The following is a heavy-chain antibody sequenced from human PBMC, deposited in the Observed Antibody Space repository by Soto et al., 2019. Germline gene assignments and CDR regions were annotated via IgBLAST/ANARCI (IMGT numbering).Heavy chain of an antibody. V-gene: IGHV3-66*01. CDR2: TLGGGKT. CDR3: ARDWGYAFDY. CDR1: GFSVSTYY. Sequence: EVQLVESGGGLVQPGGSLRLSCAASGFSVSTYYMNWVRQAPGTGLEWVSITLGGGKTYYADSVKDRFTVSKDNSKKTLCLQMDSLGATDTGVYYCARDWGYAFDYWGQGALVTVSS. J-gene: IGHJ4*02. D-gene: IGHD5-12*01.